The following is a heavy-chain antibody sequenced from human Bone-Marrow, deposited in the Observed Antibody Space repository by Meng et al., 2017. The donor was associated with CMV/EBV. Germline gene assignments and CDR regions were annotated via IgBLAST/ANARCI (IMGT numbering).Heavy chain of an antibody. CDR1: GFTFSSYW. J-gene: IGHJ4*02. CDR3: ARDFTPHSSGYYTPFDY. Sequence: GESLKISCAASGFTFSSYWMHWVRQAPGKGLVWVSRINSDGSSTSYADSVKGRFTISRDNAKNTLYLQMNSLRAEDTAVYYCARDFTPHSSGYYTPFDYWGQGTLVTVSS. V-gene: IGHV3-74*01. D-gene: IGHD3-22*01. CDR2: INSDGSST.